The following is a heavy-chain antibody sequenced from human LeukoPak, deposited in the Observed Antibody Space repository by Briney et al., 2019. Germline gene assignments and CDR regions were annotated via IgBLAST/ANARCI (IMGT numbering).Heavy chain of an antibody. V-gene: IGHV3-74*01. CDR2: INSDGGGA. J-gene: IGHJ5*02. Sequence: GGSLRLSCAASRITHGNKWIHWAPHGLGKGLVWILHINSDGGGAIYADSVKGRFTVSRDNAKNTLYLQMSSLRAEDTAVYYCARDVPHNWFDTWGQGTLVTVSS. CDR3: ARDVPHNWFDT. CDR1: RITHGNKW.